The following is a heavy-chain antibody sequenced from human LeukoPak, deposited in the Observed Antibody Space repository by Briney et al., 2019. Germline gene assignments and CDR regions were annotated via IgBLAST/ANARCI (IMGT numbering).Heavy chain of an antibody. CDR1: GFPFSSSA. J-gene: IGHJ4*02. V-gene: IGHV3-23*01. CDR3: AKDHSSSWYYFDY. CDR2: ISGSGGST. D-gene: IGHD6-13*01. Sequence: GLLPLSCPAPGFPFSSSAISWVRKAPGKGLEWVSAISGSGGSTYYADSVKGRFTISRDNSKNTLYLQMNSLRAEDTAVYYCAKDHSSSWYYFDYWGQGTLVTGSS.